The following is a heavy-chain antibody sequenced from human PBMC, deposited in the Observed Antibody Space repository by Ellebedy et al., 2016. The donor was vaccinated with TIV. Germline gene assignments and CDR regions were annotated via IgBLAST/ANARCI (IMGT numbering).Heavy chain of an antibody. V-gene: IGHV4-34*01. D-gene: IGHD3-22*01. Sequence: SETLSLTXAVYGGSFSGYYWSWIRQPPGKGLEWIGEINQSGSTNHNPSPKSRVTISADTSKNQFSLKLSSLTAADTAVYYCARGRQYSHSSGYYLDYWGQGPLVTVSS. CDR1: GGSFSGYY. CDR2: INQSGST. J-gene: IGHJ4*02. CDR3: ARGRQYSHSSGYYLDY.